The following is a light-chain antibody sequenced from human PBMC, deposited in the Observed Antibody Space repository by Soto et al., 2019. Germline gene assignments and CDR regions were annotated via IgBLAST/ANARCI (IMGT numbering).Light chain of an antibody. J-gene: IGKJ1*01. CDR1: QGISNY. CDR2: AAS. CDR3: QKYNSVPQT. V-gene: IGKV1-27*01. Sequence: DIQMTQSPSSLSASVEDRVTISCRASQGISNYLAWYQQKPGKVPKVLIYAASTLQSGVPARFSGSGSETDFTLTISSLQPEDVATYYCQKYNSVPQTFGQGTKVEIK.